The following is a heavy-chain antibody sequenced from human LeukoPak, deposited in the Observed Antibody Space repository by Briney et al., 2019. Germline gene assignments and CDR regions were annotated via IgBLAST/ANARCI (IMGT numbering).Heavy chain of an antibody. CDR2: IWYDGSNK. CDR1: GFTFSSYG. CDR3: ARGQNYYDSSGYYSGTYYFDY. Sequence: PGRSLRLSCAASGFTFSSYGMHWVRQAPGKGLEWVAVIWYDGSNKYYADSVKGRFTIPRDNSKNTLYLQMNSLRAEDTAVYYCARGQNYYDSSGYYSGTYYFDYWGQGTLVTVSS. D-gene: IGHD3-22*01. J-gene: IGHJ4*02. V-gene: IGHV3-33*01.